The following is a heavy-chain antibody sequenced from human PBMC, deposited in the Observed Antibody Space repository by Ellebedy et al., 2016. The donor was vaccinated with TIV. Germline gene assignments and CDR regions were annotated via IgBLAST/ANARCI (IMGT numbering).Heavy chain of an antibody. CDR3: ARDWARIHRTNDY. CDR2: ISGYNNYA. J-gene: IGHJ4*02. D-gene: IGHD1-14*01. V-gene: IGHV1-18*01. Sequence: AASVKVSCKASGYSFTSYGISWVRQAPGQGLEWMGWISGYNNYAKYAQQFQGRVTMTPGTSTGTAYMELRRLRSDDTAVYYGARDWARIHRTNDYWGQGTLVTVSP. CDR1: GYSFTSYG.